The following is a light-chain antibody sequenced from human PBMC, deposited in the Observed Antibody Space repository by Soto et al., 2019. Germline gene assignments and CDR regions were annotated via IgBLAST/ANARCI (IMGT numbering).Light chain of an antibody. J-gene: IGKJ5*01. CDR3: QQLNSYPIT. CDR1: QGNGSY. CDR2: AAS. Sequence: IQLTQSPSSLSASVGDRVTITCRASQGNGSYLAWYQQKPGEAPKLLIFAASTLQSGVPSRFSGSGSGTEFTLTISSLQPEDFATYYCQQLNSYPITFGQGTRLEIK. V-gene: IGKV1-9*01.